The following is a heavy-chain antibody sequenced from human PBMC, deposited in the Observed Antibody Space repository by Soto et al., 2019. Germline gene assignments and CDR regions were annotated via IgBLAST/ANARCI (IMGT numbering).Heavy chain of an antibody. Sequence: PGESLKISCKGSGYSSSNYWLGWVRQMPGKGLEWMGIIYLGDSDTRYSPSFQGQVTISADKSIRTAYLQWSSLKASDTAMYYCARRISAGNSAFDVWGQGTMVTVSS. D-gene: IGHD6-13*01. J-gene: IGHJ3*01. CDR3: ARRISAGNSAFDV. CDR1: GYSSSNYW. CDR2: IYLGDSDT. V-gene: IGHV5-51*01.